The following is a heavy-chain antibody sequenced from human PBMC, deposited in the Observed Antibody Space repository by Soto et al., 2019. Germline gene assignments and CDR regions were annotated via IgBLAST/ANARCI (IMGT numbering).Heavy chain of an antibody. J-gene: IGHJ4*02. CDR3: AREGGSYSFDY. V-gene: IGHV3-64*01. Sequence: EVQLVESGGGLVQPGGSLRLSCAASGFTFSSYAMHWVRQAPGKGLEYLSTISRNGGSTYYANSVKGRFTISRDNSKNTLYLQMGSLRAEDMAVYYCAREGGSYSFDYWGQGTLVTVSS. D-gene: IGHD1-26*01. CDR1: GFTFSSYA. CDR2: ISRNGGST.